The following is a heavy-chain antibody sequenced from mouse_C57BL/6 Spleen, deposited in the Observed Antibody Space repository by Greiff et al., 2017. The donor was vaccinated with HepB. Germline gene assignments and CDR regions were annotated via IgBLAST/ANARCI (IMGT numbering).Heavy chain of an antibody. Sequence: EVKLVESGGGLVQPGGSLSLSCAASGFTFTDYYMSWVRQPPGKALEWLGFIRNKANGYTTEYSASVKGRFTISRDNSQSILYLQMNALRAEDSATYYCARLLRSYYFDYWGQGTTLTVSS. CDR3: ARLLRSYYFDY. J-gene: IGHJ2*01. D-gene: IGHD1-1*01. CDR2: IRNKANGYTT. V-gene: IGHV7-3*01. CDR1: GFTFTDYY.